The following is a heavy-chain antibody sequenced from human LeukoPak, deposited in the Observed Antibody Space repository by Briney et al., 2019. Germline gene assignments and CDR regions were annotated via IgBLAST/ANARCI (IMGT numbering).Heavy chain of an antibody. CDR3: ARDLHYYDSSGSLGAFDI. CDR1: GGSISSGSYY. V-gene: IGHV4-61*02. CDR2: INTSGST. D-gene: IGHD3-22*01. J-gene: IGHJ3*02. Sequence: SQTLSLTCTVSGGSISSGSYYWSWNRPPAGKGLNWIGRINTSGSTNYNPSLKSRVTISVDTSKNQFSLKLSSVTAADTAVYYCARDLHYYDSSGSLGAFDIWGQGTMVTVSS.